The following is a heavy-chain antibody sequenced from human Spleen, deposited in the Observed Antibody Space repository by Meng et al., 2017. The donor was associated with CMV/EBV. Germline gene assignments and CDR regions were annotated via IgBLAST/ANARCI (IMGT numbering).Heavy chain of an antibody. D-gene: IGHD3-10*01. CDR2: IYWDDDK. CDR3: AHSSPRGGWFDP. V-gene: IGHV2-5*02. CDR1: GFSLRTSGVG. Sequence: QIPLKESGPTLVKPTQTLTLTCPFSGFSLRTSGVGVGWIRQPPGKALEWLALIYWDDDKRYSPSLKSRLTITKDTSKNQVVLTMTNMDPVDTATYYCAHSSPRGGWFDPWGQGTLVTVSS. J-gene: IGHJ5*02.